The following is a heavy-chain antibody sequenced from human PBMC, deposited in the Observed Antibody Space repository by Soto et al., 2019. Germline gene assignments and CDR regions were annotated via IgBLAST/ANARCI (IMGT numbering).Heavy chain of an antibody. CDR2: SYYSGTT. D-gene: IGHD1-20*01. V-gene: IGHV4-39*01. Sequence: SETLSLTCTVSGGSISVHSYYWTWIRQPPGKGLEWIGSSYYSGTTYFNPSLKSRATISVDTSKNQFSLRLTSVTAADTAIYYCTRRYNWNYNYFDPWGPGALVTVSS. J-gene: IGHJ5*02. CDR1: GGSISVHSYY. CDR3: TRRYNWNYNYFDP.